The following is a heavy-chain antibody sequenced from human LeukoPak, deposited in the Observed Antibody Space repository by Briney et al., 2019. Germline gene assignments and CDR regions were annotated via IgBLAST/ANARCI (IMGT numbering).Heavy chain of an antibody. V-gene: IGHV4-34*01. CDR1: GFTFSAYA. CDR3: ARGPGTWYYY. CDR2: INHSGST. D-gene: IGHD6-13*01. Sequence: PGGSLRLSCEASGFTFSAYAMTWVRQPPGKGLEWIGEINHSGSTNYNPSLKSRVTISIDTSKNQFSLKLSSVTAADTALYYCARGPGTWYYYWGQGTLVTVSS. J-gene: IGHJ4*02.